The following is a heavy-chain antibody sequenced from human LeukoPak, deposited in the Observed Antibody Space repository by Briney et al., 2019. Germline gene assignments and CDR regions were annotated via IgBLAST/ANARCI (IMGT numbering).Heavy chain of an antibody. J-gene: IGHJ4*02. CDR3: ARASYWSGSLDY. CDR1: GFTFSDYY. D-gene: IGHD3-3*01. V-gene: IGHV3-53*04. CDR2: IYSGGST. Sequence: PGGSLRLSCAASGFTFSDYYMSWIRQAPGKGLEWVSVIYSGGSTYYADSVKGRFTISRHNSKNTLYLQMNSLRAEDTAVYYCARASYWSGSLDYWGQGTLVTVSS.